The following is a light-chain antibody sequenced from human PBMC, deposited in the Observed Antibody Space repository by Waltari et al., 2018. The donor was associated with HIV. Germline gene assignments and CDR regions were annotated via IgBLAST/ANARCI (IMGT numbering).Light chain of an antibody. J-gene: IGLJ3*02. Sequence: QSVLTQPPSVSGAPGQRVTISCSGCRQDTTAGYDVHWYQQLPGTAPKLLIYGNSKRPSGVPDRFSGSKSGTSASLAITGLQAEDEADYYCQSYDSSLSGGVFGGGTKLTVL. CDR3: QSYDSSLSGGV. CDR1: RQDTTAGYD. V-gene: IGLV1-40*01. CDR2: GNS.